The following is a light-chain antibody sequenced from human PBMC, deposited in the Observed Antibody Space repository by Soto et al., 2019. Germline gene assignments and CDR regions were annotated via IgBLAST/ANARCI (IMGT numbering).Light chain of an antibody. J-gene: IGKJ1*01. CDR3: QHYDSSLWT. CDR1: QSVSGSY. Sequence: EIVLTQSPGTLSLSPGESATLSCRASQSVSGSYLAWYQQKPGQAPRLVLYATSLRATGFPDRFTGSGSGTDFTLTISRLEPDDFAVSYCQHYDSSLWTFGQGTKVEIK. CDR2: ATS. V-gene: IGKV3-20*01.